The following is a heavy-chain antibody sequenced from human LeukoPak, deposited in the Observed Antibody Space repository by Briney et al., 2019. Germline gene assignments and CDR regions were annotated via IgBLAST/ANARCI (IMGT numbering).Heavy chain of an antibody. CDR2: ISSSSSTI. D-gene: IGHD3-9*01. CDR1: GFTFTSYS. J-gene: IGHJ6*03. Sequence: PGGSLRLSCAASGFTFTSYSMNWVRQAPGKGLEWVSYISSSSSTIYYADPVKGRFSISRDNAKNSLYLQMNSLRAEDTAVYYCARGPDDHSRYYYYMDVWGKGTTVTVSS. CDR3: ARGPDDHSRYYYYMDV. V-gene: IGHV3-48*01.